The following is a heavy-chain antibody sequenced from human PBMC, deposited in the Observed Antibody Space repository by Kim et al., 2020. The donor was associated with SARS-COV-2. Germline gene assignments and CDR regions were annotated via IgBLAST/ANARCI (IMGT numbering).Heavy chain of an antibody. J-gene: IGHJ5*02. D-gene: IGHD4-17*01. CDR2: INSDGSST. CDR3: ARGKTPAAVTPFDP. CDR1: GFTFSSYW. V-gene: IGHV3-74*01. Sequence: GGSLRLSCAASGFTFSSYWMHWVRQAPGKGLVGVSRINSDGSSTIYADSVKGRFTISRDNAKNTLYLQMNSQRAEDTAVYYCARGKTPAAVTPFDPWGQGTLVTVSS.